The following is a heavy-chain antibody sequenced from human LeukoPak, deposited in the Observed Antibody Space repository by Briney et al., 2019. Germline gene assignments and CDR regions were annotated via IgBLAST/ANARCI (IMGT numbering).Heavy chain of an antibody. CDR1: GGTFSSYA. D-gene: IGHD3-3*01. CDR3: ARDPTEDFWSGFYSYFDF. Sequence: SVKVSCKASGGTFSSYAISWVRQAPGQGLEWMGRIIPIFGTANYAQKFQGRVTMTTDTSTSTAYMELRSLRSDDKAVYYCARDPTEDFWSGFYSYFDFWGQGTLVTVSS. V-gene: IGHV1-69*05. CDR2: IIPIFGTA. J-gene: IGHJ4*02.